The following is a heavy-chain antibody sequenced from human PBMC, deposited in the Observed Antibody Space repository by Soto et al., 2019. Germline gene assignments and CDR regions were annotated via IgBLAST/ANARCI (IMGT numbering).Heavy chain of an antibody. Sequence: GGSLRLSCAASGFTFSSYAMSWVRQAPGKGLEWVSVISSSGGSTYYADSVKGRFTISRDNSKNMLYLQMNSLRAEDTAVFYCAKDSPRFDYWGQGTLVTVSS. J-gene: IGHJ4*02. CDR2: ISSSGGST. CDR3: AKDSPRFDY. V-gene: IGHV3-23*01. CDR1: GFTFSSYA.